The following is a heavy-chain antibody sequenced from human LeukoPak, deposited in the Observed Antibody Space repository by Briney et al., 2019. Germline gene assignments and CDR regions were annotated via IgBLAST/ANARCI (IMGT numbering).Heavy chain of an antibody. J-gene: IGHJ4*02. D-gene: IGHD3-3*01. CDR2: INTNTGNP. CDR3: AREYYDFWSGYFVY. CDR1: GYIFTDYG. Sequence: ASVKVSCKASGYIFTDYGRNWVRQAPGQGLEWMGWINTNTGNPTYAEGFTRRFVYSLDTSVSTVYLQISRLKAEDTAVYYCAREYYDFWSGYFVYWAQGTLVTVSS. V-gene: IGHV7-4-1*02.